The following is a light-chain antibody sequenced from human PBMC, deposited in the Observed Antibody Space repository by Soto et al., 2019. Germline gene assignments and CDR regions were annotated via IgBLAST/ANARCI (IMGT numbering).Light chain of an antibody. CDR3: SSYTISTLV. CDR1: SSDVGGYNY. CDR2: EVS. J-gene: IGLJ1*01. V-gene: IGLV2-14*01. Sequence: QSALTQPASVSGSPGQSITISCTGTSSDVGGYNYVSWYQQHPGKAPKLMIYEVSNRPSGVSNRFSGSKSGNTASLTISGLQAEDEADYYCSSYTISTLVFATGTKVTVL.